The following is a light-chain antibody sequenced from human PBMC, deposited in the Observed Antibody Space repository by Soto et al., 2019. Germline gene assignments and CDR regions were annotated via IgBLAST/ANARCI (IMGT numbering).Light chain of an antibody. CDR3: QQYGSSFT. CDR1: QSVSSSY. CDR2: GAS. Sequence: EIVLTQSPGTLSLSPGERATLSCRASQSVSSSYLAWYQQKPGQAPRLLIYGASSRATGIPDRFSGSGSGTAFTLPISRLEPEDFAVYYCQQYGSSFTFGPGTKVDIK. J-gene: IGKJ3*01. V-gene: IGKV3-20*01.